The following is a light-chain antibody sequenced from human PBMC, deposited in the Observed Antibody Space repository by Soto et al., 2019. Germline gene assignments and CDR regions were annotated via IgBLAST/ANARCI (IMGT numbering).Light chain of an antibody. J-gene: IGLJ1*01. CDR3: QSYDTSLRDYV. Sequence: QSVLTQPPSVSGAPGQRVTISCTGSSSNIGAYYDVHWYQQVPGTAPKLLIFSNTNRPSGVPDRFSGYKSGTSASLAITGLQAEDEADYYCQSYDTSLRDYVFGTGTKVTVL. CDR2: SNT. CDR1: SSNIGAYYD. V-gene: IGLV1-40*01.